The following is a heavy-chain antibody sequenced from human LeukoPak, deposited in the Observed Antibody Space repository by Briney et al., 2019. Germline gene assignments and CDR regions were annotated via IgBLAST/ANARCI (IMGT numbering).Heavy chain of an antibody. CDR1: GYTFTGYY. Sequence: ASVKVSCRASGYTFTGYYMHWVRQAPGQGLEWMGWINPNTGVTNYAQKFQDRVTMTRDTSISTAYMELSRLRSDDSAVYYCARMEPRYFDWLLIEDWGQGTLVTVSS. J-gene: IGHJ4*02. D-gene: IGHD3-9*01. V-gene: IGHV1-2*02. CDR2: INPNTGVT. CDR3: ARMEPRYFDWLLIED.